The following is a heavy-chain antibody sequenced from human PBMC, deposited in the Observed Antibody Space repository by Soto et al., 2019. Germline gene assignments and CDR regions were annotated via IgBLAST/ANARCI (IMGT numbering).Heavy chain of an antibody. CDR3: ARSPSEDIVVVPAAIIKGYYGMDV. V-gene: IGHV1-69*06. D-gene: IGHD2-2*02. J-gene: IGHJ6*02. CDR2: IIPIFGTA. CDR1: GGTFSSYA. Sequence: SVKVSCKASGGTFSSYAISWVRQAPGQGLEWMGGIIPIFGTANYAQKFQGRVTITADKSTSTAYMELSSLRSEDTAVYYCARSPSEDIVVVPAAIIKGYYGMDVWGQGTTVTVS.